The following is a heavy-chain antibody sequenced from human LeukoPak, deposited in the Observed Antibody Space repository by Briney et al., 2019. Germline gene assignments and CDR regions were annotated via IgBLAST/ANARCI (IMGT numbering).Heavy chain of an antibody. D-gene: IGHD3-9*01. CDR1: GFTFSSSA. J-gene: IGHJ4*02. V-gene: IGHV3-23*01. CDR3: ARVDILTGYFDY. CDR2: ISASGGST. Sequence: PGGSLRLSCAASGFTFSSSAMSWVRQVPGKGLEWVSGISASGGSTSYADSVRGRFTISRDNSKNTLYVQMNSLRAEDTAVYYCARVDILTGYFDYWGQGTLVTVSS.